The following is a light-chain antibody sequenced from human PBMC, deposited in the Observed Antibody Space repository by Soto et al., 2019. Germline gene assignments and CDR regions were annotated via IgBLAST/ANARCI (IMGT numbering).Light chain of an antibody. J-gene: IGKJ5*01. CDR1: QGISSW. Sequence: DLQMTQSPSSVSASVGDRVTITCRSSQGISSWLAWYQQKPGKAPKLLIYAASSLQSGVPSRFSRSGSGTDFTVTISSLQPEDFAVYYCQQLKYWPRITFGQGTRLEIK. CDR2: AAS. V-gene: IGKV1-12*01. CDR3: QQLKYWPRIT.